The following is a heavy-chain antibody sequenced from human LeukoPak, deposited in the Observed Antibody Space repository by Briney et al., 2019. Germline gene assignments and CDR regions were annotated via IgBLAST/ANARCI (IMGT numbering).Heavy chain of an antibody. Sequence: SETLSLTCTVCGGSMSSDYWSWLRQPPGKGLEWIGYIYYSGSTNYNPSLKSRVTISVDTSKNQFSLKLSSVTAADTAVYYCARDPVMYSSDWYYFDYWGQGTLVTVSS. J-gene: IGHJ4*02. D-gene: IGHD6-19*01. CDR1: GGSMSSDY. V-gene: IGHV4-59*01. CDR2: IYYSGST. CDR3: ARDPVMYSSDWYYFDY.